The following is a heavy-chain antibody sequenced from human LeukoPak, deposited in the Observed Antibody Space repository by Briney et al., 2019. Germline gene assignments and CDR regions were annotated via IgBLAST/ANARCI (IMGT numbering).Heavy chain of an antibody. D-gene: IGHD3-22*01. CDR1: GFTFSIYA. CDR2: ITSSGDGT. Sequence: GGSLRLSCAASGFTFSIYAMSWVRQAPGKGLQWVSSITSSGDGTYYADSVKGRFTISRDNSENMLYLQMNSLRVEDTAVYFCAKDRPNYYGSDGHYYRRDGDYWGQGTLVTVSS. V-gene: IGHV3-23*01. CDR3: AKDRPNYYGSDGHYYRRDGDY. J-gene: IGHJ4*02.